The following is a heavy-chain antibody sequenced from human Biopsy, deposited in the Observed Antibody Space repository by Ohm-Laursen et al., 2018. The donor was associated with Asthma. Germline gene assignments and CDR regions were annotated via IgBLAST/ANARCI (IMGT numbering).Heavy chain of an antibody. D-gene: IGHD1-7*01. CDR2: IFAANSET. Sequence: GESLRLSCKASGYTFSDSWLGWARQMPGKGLEWMGIIFAANSETKYSPSFQGQVTISADMSISTAFLQWSSLKAPDTAIYYCARFIDGTFFVDYWGQGTLVTVSS. J-gene: IGHJ4*02. CDR3: ARFIDGTFFVDY. V-gene: IGHV5-51*01. CDR1: GYTFSDSW.